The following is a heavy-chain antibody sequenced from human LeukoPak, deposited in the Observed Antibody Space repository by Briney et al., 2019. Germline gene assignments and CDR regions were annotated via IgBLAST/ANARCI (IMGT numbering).Heavy chain of an antibody. CDR3: ARDMGTGECSSIRCYAFDS. CDR2: ISSDGRNK. Sequence: GGSLRLSCTASGFSFSYYAMYWVRQAPGKGLDWVTFISSDGRNKYYGDSVEGRFTISRENSKNTLHLQMNSLRAEDSAIYYCARDMGTGECSSIRCYAFDSWGQGTLVTVSS. J-gene: IGHJ4*02. D-gene: IGHD2-2*01. CDR1: GFSFSYYA. V-gene: IGHV3-30*04.